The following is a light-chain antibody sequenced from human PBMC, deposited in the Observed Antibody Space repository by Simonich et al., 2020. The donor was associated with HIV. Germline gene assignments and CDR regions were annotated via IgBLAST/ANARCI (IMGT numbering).Light chain of an antibody. CDR1: QSVSSN. J-gene: IGKJ1*01. V-gene: IGKV3D-15*02. CDR3: QQYGTSPVWT. CDR2: AVS. Sequence: DIVMKQSPDTLSVSPGERAPRPCRASQSVSSNVAWYQQGPGQAPRLLLYAVSTRATDIPARFSGSGSGTEFTLTISSIQSEDFAVYYCQQYGTSPVWTFGQGTKVEIK.